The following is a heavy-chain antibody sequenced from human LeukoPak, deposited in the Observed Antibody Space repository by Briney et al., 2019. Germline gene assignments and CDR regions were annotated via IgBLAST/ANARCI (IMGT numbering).Heavy chain of an antibody. CDR3: AKILGYCSGGSCYSLHDFDY. D-gene: IGHD2-15*01. V-gene: IGHV3-23*01. CDR2: ISGSGGST. Sequence: GSLRLSCAASGFTFSSYAMSWVRQAPGKGLEWVSAISGSGGSTYYADSVKGRFTISRDNSKNTLYLQMNSLRAEDTAVYYCAKILGYCSGGSCYSLHDFDYWGQGTLVTVSS. J-gene: IGHJ4*02. CDR1: GFTFSSYA.